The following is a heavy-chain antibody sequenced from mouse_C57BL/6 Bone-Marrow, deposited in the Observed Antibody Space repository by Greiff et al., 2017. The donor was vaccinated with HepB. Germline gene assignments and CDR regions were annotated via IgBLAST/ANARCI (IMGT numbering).Heavy chain of an antibody. CDR3: RSVGSYYVLDY. J-gene: IGHJ2*01. D-gene: IGHD2-12*01. CDR1: GFTFSSYA. Sequence: EVMLVESGEGLVKPGGSLKLSCAASGFTFSSYAMSWVRKTPEKRLEWVASISSDGDNIYYADTVKGRFTISRDNARNTLYLQMSSLKSEDTAMYYCRSVGSYYVLDYWGQGTTLTVSS. CDR2: ISSDGDNI. V-gene: IGHV5-9-1*02.